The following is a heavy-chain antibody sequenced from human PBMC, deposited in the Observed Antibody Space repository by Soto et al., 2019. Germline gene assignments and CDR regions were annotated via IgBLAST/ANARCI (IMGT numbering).Heavy chain of an antibody. J-gene: IGHJ4*02. Sequence: TLSLPRTGSCGYISSYYWSWIRQPPRKGLEWIGYIYYSGSTNYNPPLKSRVTISVDTSKNQFSLKLSSVTAADTAVYYCAKDSDSGGSGPQNFDYWGQGTLVTVSS. D-gene: IGHD3-10*01. V-gene: IGHV4-59*12. CDR1: CGYISSYY. CDR3: AKDSDSGGSGPQNFDY. CDR2: IYYSGST.